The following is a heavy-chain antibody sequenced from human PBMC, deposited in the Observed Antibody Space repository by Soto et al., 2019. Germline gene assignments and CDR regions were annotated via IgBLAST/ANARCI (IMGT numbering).Heavy chain of an antibody. Sequence: SETLSLTCTVSGGSVSSGSYYWSWIRQPPGKGLEWIGYIYYSGSTNYNPSLKSRVTISVDTSKNQFSLKLSSVTAADTAVYYCARAKYYDFWSGYYTFDYWGQGTLVTVSS. D-gene: IGHD3-3*01. CDR1: GGSVSSGSYY. J-gene: IGHJ4*02. CDR3: ARAKYYDFWSGYYTFDY. V-gene: IGHV4-61*01. CDR2: IYYSGST.